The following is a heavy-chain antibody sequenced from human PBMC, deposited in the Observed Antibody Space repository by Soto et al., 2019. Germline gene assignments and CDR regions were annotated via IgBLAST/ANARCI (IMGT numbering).Heavy chain of an antibody. Sequence: QLQLVQSGAEVKKPGASVKVSCKASGYTFSSFGITWVRQAPGQGLEWMGWISAYNENTNYAQKFQGRVTMTTDTSTSLDYMELRSLRSDDTAVYYCASGKVTFDIGGQGTMVTVSS. V-gene: IGHV1-18*01. CDR3: ASGKVTFDI. D-gene: IGHD2-21*01. CDR1: GYTFSSFG. CDR2: ISAYNENT. J-gene: IGHJ3*02.